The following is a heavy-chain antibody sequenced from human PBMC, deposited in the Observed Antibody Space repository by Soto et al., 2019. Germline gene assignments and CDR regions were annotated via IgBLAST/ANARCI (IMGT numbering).Heavy chain of an antibody. V-gene: IGHV1-24*01. CDR3: VTVGYDLTILSVLHSGMDV. CDR2: FDPEDGET. J-gene: IGHJ6*02. Sequence: ASVEVSCKVSGYTLTELSMHWVRQAPGKGLEWMGGFDPEDGETIYAQKFQGRVTMTEDTSTDTAYMELSSLRSEDTAVYYCVTVGYDLTILSVLHSGMDVWGQGTTVTVSS. CDR1: GYTLTELS. D-gene: IGHD5-12*01.